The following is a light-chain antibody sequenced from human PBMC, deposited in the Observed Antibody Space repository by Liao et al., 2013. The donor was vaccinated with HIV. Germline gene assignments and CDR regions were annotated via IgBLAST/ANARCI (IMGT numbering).Light chain of an antibody. Sequence: SYVLTQPPSVSVAPGQTATIMCGGDNIGSKSVHWYQQRPGQSPAVVIHYEKDRPSGIPDRFSGSNSENTATLTISRVEAGDEADYYCQVWDSNGDYPVFGGGTKLTVL. V-gene: IGLV3-21*04. CDR2: YEK. CDR3: QVWDSNGDYPV. J-gene: IGLJ3*02. CDR1: NIGSKS.